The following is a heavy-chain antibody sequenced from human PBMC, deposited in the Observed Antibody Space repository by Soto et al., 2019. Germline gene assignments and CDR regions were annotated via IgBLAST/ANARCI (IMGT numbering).Heavy chain of an antibody. CDR1: GFSFSSYA. CDR2: FSAGGRA. J-gene: IGHJ4*02. D-gene: IGHD4-17*01. V-gene: IGHV3-23*01. CDR3: AKESMPEHYGDTLFDH. Sequence: EVQLLESGGGLVQPGGSLRLSCEASGFSFSSYALSWVRQAPGKGLEWVSTFSAGGRAYYADSVKGRFTIAKDFSKTTLHLQTNSLRAEDTAVYYCAKESMPEHYGDTLFDHWGQGTRVTVSS.